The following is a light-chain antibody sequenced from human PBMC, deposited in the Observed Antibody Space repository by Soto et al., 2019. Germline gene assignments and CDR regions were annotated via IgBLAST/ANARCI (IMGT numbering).Light chain of an antibody. J-gene: IGLJ1*01. CDR2: EVK. CDR3: RTYTTTGSSI. CDR1: TDDVGSTDS. V-gene: IGLV2-14*01. Sequence: QSVLTQPASVSGSPGQSITITCSGTTDDVGSTDSVSWYQHHPGEAPRLVIYEVKNRPSGVPGRFSGSKSVNTASLSISGLQPEDEADYYCRTYTTTGSSIFGSGTEVTVL.